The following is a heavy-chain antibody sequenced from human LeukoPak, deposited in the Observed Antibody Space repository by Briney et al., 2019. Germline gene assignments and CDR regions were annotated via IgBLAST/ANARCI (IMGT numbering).Heavy chain of an antibody. CDR3: ARVRWVGSSGYYSYYYGMDV. D-gene: IGHD3-22*01. J-gene: IGHJ6*02. Sequence: ASVKVSCKASGYTFTSYGISWVRQAPGQGLEWMGRISAYNGSTNYAQKLQGRVTMTTDTSTSTAYMELRSLRSDDTAVYYCARVRWVGSSGYYSYYYGMDVWGQGTTVTVSS. V-gene: IGHV1-18*01. CDR2: ISAYNGST. CDR1: GYTFTSYG.